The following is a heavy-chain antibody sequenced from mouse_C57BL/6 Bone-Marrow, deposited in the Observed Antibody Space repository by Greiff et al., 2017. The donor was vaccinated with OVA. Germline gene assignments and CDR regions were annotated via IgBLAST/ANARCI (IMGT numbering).Heavy chain of an antibody. CDR1: GFSLSTFGMG. J-gene: IGHJ3*01. Sequence: QVTLKESGPGILQPSQTLSLTCSFSGFSLSTFGMGVGWIRQPSGQGLEWLAHIWWDDDKYYNPALKRRLTISKDTSKNQVFLKIANVDTADTATYYCARIAGYDYDGTWFAYWGQGTLVTVSA. V-gene: IGHV8-8*01. D-gene: IGHD2-4*01. CDR2: IWWDDDK. CDR3: ARIAGYDYDGTWFAY.